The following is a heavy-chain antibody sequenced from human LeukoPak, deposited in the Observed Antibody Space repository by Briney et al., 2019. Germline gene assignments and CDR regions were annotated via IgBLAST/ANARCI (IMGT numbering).Heavy chain of an antibody. V-gene: IGHV4-61*01. CDR3: ARDVSSGWYSSFDY. CDR2: IYYSGST. D-gene: IGHD6-19*01. CDR1: GGSVSSGSYY. J-gene: IGHJ4*02. Sequence: PSETLSLTCTVSGGSVSSGSYYWSWIRQPPGKGLEWIGYIYYSGSTNYNPSLKSRVTISVDTSKNQFSLKLSSVTAADTAVYYCARDVSSGWYSSFDYWGQGTLVTVSS.